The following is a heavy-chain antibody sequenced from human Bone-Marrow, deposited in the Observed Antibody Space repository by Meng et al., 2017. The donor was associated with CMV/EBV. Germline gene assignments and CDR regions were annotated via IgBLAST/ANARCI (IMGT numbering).Heavy chain of an antibody. CDR3: ARGSPNNGWYQIDY. CDR2: VYNTGRT. Sequence: VSGGSISHYYWSWIRQPPGKGLQWIGYVYNTGRTNYNPSLKSRVTISVDTSKNQFSLKLSSVTAADTAVYYCARGSPNNGWYQIDYWGQGTLVTVSS. CDR1: GGSISHYY. J-gene: IGHJ4*02. D-gene: IGHD6-19*01. V-gene: IGHV4-59*01.